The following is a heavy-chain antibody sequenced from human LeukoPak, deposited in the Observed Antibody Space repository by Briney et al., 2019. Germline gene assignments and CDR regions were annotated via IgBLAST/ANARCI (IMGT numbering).Heavy chain of an antibody. CDR3: AKDGGSYSVYYYYYMDV. Sequence: GGSLRLSCAASGFTFSNYAMSWVRQAPGKGLEWVSAISGSGGSTYYADSVKGRFTISRDNSKNTLYLQMNSLRAEDTAVYYCAKDGGSYSVYYYYYMDVWGKGTTVTVSS. V-gene: IGHV3-23*01. CDR1: GFTFSNYA. CDR2: ISGSGGST. D-gene: IGHD1-26*01. J-gene: IGHJ6*03.